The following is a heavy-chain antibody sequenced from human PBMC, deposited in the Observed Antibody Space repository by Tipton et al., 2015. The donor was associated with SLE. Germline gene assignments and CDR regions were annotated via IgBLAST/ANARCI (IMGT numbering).Heavy chain of an antibody. J-gene: IGHJ4*02. CDR1: GVTLSDYP. CDR3: ARCDGYNCLRGFDY. D-gene: IGHD5-24*01. CDR2: ISYDGSNK. Sequence: SLRLSCVASGVTLSDYPMHWVRQAPGKGLEWVTLISYDGSNKYYADSVKGRFTISRDTSKNTLYLQMDSLRPEDTAVYYCARCDGYNCLRGFDYWGQGTLVTVSS. V-gene: IGHV3-30*14.